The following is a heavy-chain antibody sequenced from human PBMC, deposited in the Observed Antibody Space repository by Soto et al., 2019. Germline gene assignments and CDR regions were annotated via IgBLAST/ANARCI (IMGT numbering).Heavy chain of an antibody. CDR1: GGSISSYF. CDR2: IYYTGST. CDR3: ANFNWYFDL. V-gene: IGHV4-59*01. Sequence: QVQLQESGPGLVKPSETLSLTCTVSGGSISSYFLSWIRQPPGKGLEWIGYIYYTGSTNYNPSLKSRVTISVDTSKNQFSLQLSSVTAADTAVYYGANFNWYFDLWGRGTLVTVSS. J-gene: IGHJ2*01.